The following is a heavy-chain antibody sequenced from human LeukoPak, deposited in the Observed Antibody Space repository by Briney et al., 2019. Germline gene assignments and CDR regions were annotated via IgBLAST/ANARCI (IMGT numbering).Heavy chain of an antibody. CDR2: ISYSGST. Sequence: SSETLSLTCKVSGDSMTSSSYEWAWIRQTPGKGLEWIGTISYSGSTDYNPSLKSRVTISVDTSKDQLSLNLSSVTAADTAVYYCARDVKIGATWNYILGNFDYWGQGTLVTVSS. D-gene: IGHD1-7*01. J-gene: IGHJ4*02. CDR1: GDSMTSSSYE. V-gene: IGHV4-39*07. CDR3: ARDVKIGATWNYILGNFDY.